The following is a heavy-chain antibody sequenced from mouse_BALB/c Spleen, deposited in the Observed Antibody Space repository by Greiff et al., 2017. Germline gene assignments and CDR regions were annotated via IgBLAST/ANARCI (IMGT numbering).Heavy chain of an antibody. V-gene: IGHV14-3*02. Sequence: EVKLMESGAELVKPGASVKLSCTASGFNIKDTYMNWVKQRPEQGLEWIGRIDPANGNTKYDPKFQGKATITADTSSNTAYLQLSSLTSEDTAVYYCARTGSYAMDYWGQGTSVTVSS. CDR2: IDPANGNT. J-gene: IGHJ4*01. CDR1: GFNIKDTY. D-gene: IGHD2-2*01. CDR3: ARTGSYAMDY.